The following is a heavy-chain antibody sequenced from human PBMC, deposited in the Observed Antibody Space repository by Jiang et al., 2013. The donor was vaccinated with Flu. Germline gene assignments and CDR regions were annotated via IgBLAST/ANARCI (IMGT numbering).Heavy chain of an antibody. D-gene: IGHD3-22*01. J-gene: IGHJ4*02. Sequence: VQLVESGGGLVQPGRSLRLSCTASGFTFGDYAMSWVRQAPGKGLEWVGFIRSKAYGGTTEYAASVKGRFTISRDDSKSIAYLQMNSLKTEDTAVYYCTRDYYDSSGYYQYWGQGPWSPSPQ. CDR3: TRDYYDSSGYYQY. V-gene: IGHV3-49*04. CDR2: IRSKAYGGTT. CDR1: GFTFGDYA.